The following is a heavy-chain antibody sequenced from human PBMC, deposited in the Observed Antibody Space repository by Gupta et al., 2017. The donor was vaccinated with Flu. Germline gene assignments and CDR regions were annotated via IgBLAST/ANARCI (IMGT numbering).Heavy chain of an antibody. CDR2: VSWNSSRI. V-gene: IGHV3-9*01. Sequence: EVQLVESGGALVQPGRSLTLSCAASGFPFDDYAVHWGRQGPGKGLEWVAGVSWNSSRIGYADSVKGRFTISRDNAKNSLYLQMNSLRAEDTALYYCAKAVVAAADEACDYWGQGTLVTVSS. CDR3: AKAVVAAADEACDY. CDR1: GFPFDDYA. D-gene: IGHD2-2*01. J-gene: IGHJ4*02.